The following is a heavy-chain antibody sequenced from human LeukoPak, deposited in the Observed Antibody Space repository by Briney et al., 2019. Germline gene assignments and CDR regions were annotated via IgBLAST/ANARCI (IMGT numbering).Heavy chain of an antibody. CDR2: ISAYNGNT. V-gene: IGHV1-18*01. CDR1: GYTFTSYG. D-gene: IGHD1-26*01. CDR3: ARVSEAYYYYYMDV. Sequence: ASVKVSCKASGYTFTSYGISWVRQAPGQGLEWMRWISAYNGNTNYAQKLQGRVTMTTDTSTSTAYMELRSLRSDDTAVYYCARVSEAYYYYYMDVWGKGTTVTVSS. J-gene: IGHJ6*03.